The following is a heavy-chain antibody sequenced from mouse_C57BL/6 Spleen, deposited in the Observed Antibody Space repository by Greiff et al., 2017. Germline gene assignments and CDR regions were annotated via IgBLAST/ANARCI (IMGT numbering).Heavy chain of an antibody. V-gene: IGHV5-12*01. D-gene: IGHD2-1*01. CDR3: ARHHYGKGYFDV. Sequence: EVQLVESGGGLVQPGGSLKLSCAASGFTFSDYYMYWVRQTPEKRLEWVAYISNGGGSTYYPDTVKGRFTISRDNAKNTLYLQMSRLKSEDTAMYYCARHHYGKGYFDVWGTGTTVTVSS. J-gene: IGHJ1*03. CDR2: ISNGGGST. CDR1: GFTFSDYY.